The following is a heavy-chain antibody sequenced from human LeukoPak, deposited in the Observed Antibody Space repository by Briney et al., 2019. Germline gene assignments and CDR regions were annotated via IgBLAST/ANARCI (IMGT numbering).Heavy chain of an antibody. J-gene: IGHJ6*02. CDR1: GFTFSSYS. Sequence: GGSLRLSCAASGFTFSSYSMNWVRQAPGKGLEWVSSISSSSSYIYYADSVKGRFTISRDNAKNSLCLQMNSLRAEDTAVYYCARRSAFFGCDVWGQGTTVTVSS. V-gene: IGHV3-21*01. D-gene: IGHD3-3*01. CDR2: ISSSSSYI. CDR3: ARRSAFFGCDV.